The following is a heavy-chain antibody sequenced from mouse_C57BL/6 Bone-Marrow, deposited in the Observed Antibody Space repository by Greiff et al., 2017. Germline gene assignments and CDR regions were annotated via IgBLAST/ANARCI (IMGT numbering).Heavy chain of an antibody. CDR2: IDPENGDT. CDR1: GFNIKDDY. J-gene: IGHJ2*01. Sequence: EVQLQQSGAELVRPGASVKLSCTASGFNIKDDYMHWVKQRPEQGLEWIGWIDPENGDTEYASKFQGKATITADTSSNTAYLQLSSLTSEDTAVYYCTTVYYFDYWGQGTTLTGSS. CDR3: TTVYYFDY. V-gene: IGHV14-4*01.